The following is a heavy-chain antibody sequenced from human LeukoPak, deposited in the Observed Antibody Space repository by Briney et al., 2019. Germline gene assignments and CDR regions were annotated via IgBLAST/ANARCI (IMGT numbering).Heavy chain of an antibody. V-gene: IGHV3-49*04. CDR2: IRRKDHGGTT. CDR3: TRDYGVLFDY. Sequence: GGSLRLSCTGSGFTFGDYAMAWVRQAPGKGLEWVGFIRRKDHGGTTDYAASVKGRFTISRDDSKSIAYLQMNSLKTEDTAVYYCTRDYGVLFDYWGQGTLVTVSS. J-gene: IGHJ4*02. D-gene: IGHD4-17*01. CDR1: GFTFGDYA.